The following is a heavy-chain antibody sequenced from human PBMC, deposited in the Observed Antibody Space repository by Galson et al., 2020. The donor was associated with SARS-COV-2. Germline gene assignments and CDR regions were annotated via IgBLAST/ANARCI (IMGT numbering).Heavy chain of an antibody. V-gene: IGHV3-23*01. CDR3: AIPSLGYTYGVFAY. D-gene: IGHD5-18*01. CDR2: ISGSGDRP. CDR1: GFTFNTYA. Sequence: GGSLRLSCAASGFTFNTYAMSWVRQAPGKGLEWVSAISGSGDRPFYADSVKGRFTISRDNSKNTLYLQMNSLRADDTAVYYCAIPSLGYTYGVFAYWGQGTLVTVSS. J-gene: IGHJ4*02.